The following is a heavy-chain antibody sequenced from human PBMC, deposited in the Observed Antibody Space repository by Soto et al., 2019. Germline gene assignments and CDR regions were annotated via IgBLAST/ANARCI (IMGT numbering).Heavy chain of an antibody. J-gene: IGHJ6*02. CDR3: ARLVGATHGMDV. Sequence: LKISCENSGYRFTNYWIAWVRQMPGKGLEWMGIIYPGDSDSRYSPSFQGQVTISADKSFSTAYLQWSSLKASDTAIYYCARLVGATHGMDVWGQGTTVTVSS. D-gene: IGHD2-15*01. CDR2: IYPGDSDS. CDR1: GYRFTNYW. V-gene: IGHV5-51*01.